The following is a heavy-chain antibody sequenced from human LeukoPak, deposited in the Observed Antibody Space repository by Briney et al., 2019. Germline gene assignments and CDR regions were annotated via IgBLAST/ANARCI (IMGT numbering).Heavy chain of an antibody. V-gene: IGHV1-18*01. CDR3: ARDMRQWELLATNWFDP. D-gene: IGHD1-26*01. J-gene: IGHJ5*02. Sequence: GASVTVSCKASGYTFTSYGISWVGQAPGQGLEWMGWISAYNGNTHYPQKLQGRVTMTTDTSTSTAYMELRSLRSDDTAVYYCARDMRQWELLATNWFDPWGQGTLVTVSS. CDR2: ISAYNGNT. CDR1: GYTFTSYG.